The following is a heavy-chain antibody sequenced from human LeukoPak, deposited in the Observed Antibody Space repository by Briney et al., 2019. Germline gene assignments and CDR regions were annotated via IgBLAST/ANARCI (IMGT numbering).Heavy chain of an antibody. CDR2: ISDSGGST. CDR1: GFPFSRYA. Sequence: GGSLRLSCSASGFPFSRYAMHWVRQAPGKGLEYVSAISDSGGSTYYADSVKGRFTISRDNSKNTLYLQMSSLRAEDTAVYFCVRGYSFGPYGMDVWGQGTTVTVSS. J-gene: IGHJ6*02. V-gene: IGHV3-64D*09. CDR3: VRGYSFGPYGMDV. D-gene: IGHD2-15*01.